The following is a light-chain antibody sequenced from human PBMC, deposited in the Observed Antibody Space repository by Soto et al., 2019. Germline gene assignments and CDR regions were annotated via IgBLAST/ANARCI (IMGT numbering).Light chain of an antibody. CDR1: SGHSSYI. Sequence: QPVLTQSSSASASLGPSVKLTCTLSSGHSSYIIAWHQQQPGKAPRYLMKLEGSGSYNKGSGVPDRFSGSSSGADRYLTISNHQFEDEADYYCETWGSTTHAVFGGGTQLTVL. J-gene: IGLJ7*01. V-gene: IGLV4-60*02. CDR2: LEGSGSY. CDR3: ETWGSTTHAV.